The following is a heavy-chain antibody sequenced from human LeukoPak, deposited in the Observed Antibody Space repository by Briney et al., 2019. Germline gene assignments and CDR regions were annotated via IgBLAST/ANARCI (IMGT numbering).Heavy chain of an antibody. Sequence: SETLSLTCTVSGGSISSSSYYWGWIRQPPGKGLEWIGSIYYSGSTYYNPSLKSRVTISVDTSKNQFSLKLSSVTAADTAVYYCASTNGYVWGSYPEIFDYWGQGTLVTVSS. J-gene: IGHJ4*02. CDR2: IYYSGST. D-gene: IGHD3-16*02. V-gene: IGHV4-39*01. CDR3: ASTNGYVWGSYPEIFDY. CDR1: GGSISSSSYY.